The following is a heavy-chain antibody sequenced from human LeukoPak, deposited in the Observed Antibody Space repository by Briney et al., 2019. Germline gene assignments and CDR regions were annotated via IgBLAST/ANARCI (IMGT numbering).Heavy chain of an antibody. Sequence: GGSLRLSCAASGFTFSSYGMSWVRQAPGKGLEWVSAISGSGGSTYYADSVKGRLTISRDNSKNTLYLQMNSLRAEDTAVYYCAKDQRITMVRGGLDVWGKGTTVTISS. CDR3: AKDQRITMVRGGLDV. J-gene: IGHJ6*04. CDR1: GFTFSSYG. CDR2: ISGSGGST. V-gene: IGHV3-23*01. D-gene: IGHD3-10*01.